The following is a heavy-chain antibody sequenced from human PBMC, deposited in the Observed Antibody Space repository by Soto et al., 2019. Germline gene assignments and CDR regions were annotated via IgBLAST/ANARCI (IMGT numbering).Heavy chain of an antibody. CDR2: IITLFGTS. D-gene: IGHD2-21*02. CDR1: GGTFSSHS. J-gene: IGHJ4*02. V-gene: IGHV1-69*01. Sequence: VQLMQSGAEVKKPGSSVKVSCKASGGTFSSHSINWVRQAPGQGLEWMGGIITLFGTSNYAQNFQGRVPITADPSTSTAYMELNSLTSDDTAVYYCAREVGYGDFSAALLDWGQGNLVTVSS. CDR3: AREVGYGDFSAALLD.